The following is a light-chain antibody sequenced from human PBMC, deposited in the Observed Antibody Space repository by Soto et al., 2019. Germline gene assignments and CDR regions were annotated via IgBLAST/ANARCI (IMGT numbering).Light chain of an antibody. CDR1: QPISSY. V-gene: IGKV1-39*01. Sequence: DIEVTQSPSALSASVVDKVTITCRASQPISSYLNWYQHKPGEAPRLLIYFISRLQSGAPSRFSGSGSGKDFTLTIDSPQPEDTATYYCQQTYSRPVTFGQGTRLEIK. CDR3: QQTYSRPVT. CDR2: FIS. J-gene: IGKJ5*01.